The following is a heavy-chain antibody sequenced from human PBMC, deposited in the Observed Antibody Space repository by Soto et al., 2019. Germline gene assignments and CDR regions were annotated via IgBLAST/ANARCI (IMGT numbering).Heavy chain of an antibody. CDR2: IIPIFGTA. CDR3: ARADRDIVVVPAAILVGYYGMDV. V-gene: IGHV1-69*13. CDR1: GGTFSSYA. D-gene: IGHD2-2*01. Sequence: SVKVSCKASGGTFSSYAISWVRQAPGQGLEWMGGIIPIFGTANYAQKFQGRVTITADESTSTAYMELSSLRSEDTAVYYCARADRDIVVVPAAILVGYYGMDVWGQGTAVTVSS. J-gene: IGHJ6*02.